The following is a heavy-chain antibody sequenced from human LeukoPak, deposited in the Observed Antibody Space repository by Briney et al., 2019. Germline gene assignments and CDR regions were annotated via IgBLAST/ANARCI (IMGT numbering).Heavy chain of an antibody. D-gene: IGHD1-26*01. V-gene: IGHV3-21*01. J-gene: IGHJ6*03. CDR2: IGSSSTYI. CDR1: GFTFSSYS. CDR3: ARDPYSGRYGDYYYYYMDV. Sequence: GGSLRLSCAASGFTFSSYSVNWVRQVPGKGLEWVSSIGSSSTYIYYADSVKGRFTISRDNAKNSLFLQMNSLRAEDTAVYYCARDPYSGRYGDYYYYYMDVWGKGTTVTISS.